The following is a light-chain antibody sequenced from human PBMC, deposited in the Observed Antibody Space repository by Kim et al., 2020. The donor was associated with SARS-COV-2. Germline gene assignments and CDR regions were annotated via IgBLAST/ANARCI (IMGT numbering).Light chain of an antibody. J-gene: IGLJ1*01. CDR1: SSDVGSYNR. CDR3: SSYTSSSTYV. Sequence: QSALTQPPSVSGSPGQSVTISCTGTSSDVGSYNRVSWYQQPPGTAPKVMIYEVTTRPSGVPDRFSGSKSGNTASLTISGLQAEDEADYYCSSYTSSSTYVFGTGTKVTVL. CDR2: EVT. V-gene: IGLV2-18*02.